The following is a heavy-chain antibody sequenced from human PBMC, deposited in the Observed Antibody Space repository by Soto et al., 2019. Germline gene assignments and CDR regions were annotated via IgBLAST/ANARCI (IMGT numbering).Heavy chain of an antibody. D-gene: IGHD2-2*02. CDR3: AREGRGKKAGYNGLVSLGY. V-gene: IGHV1-69*06. Sequence: SAKVSFKVSRIRFTNYAISWVRQAPGQGPEWMGRIIPIFNSTKYAQSFQGRVTITADKSTSTASLELSSLRSDDTAVYYCAREGRGKKAGYNGLVSLGYWGQGTLVTVSS. CDR2: IIPIFNST. J-gene: IGHJ4*02. CDR1: RIRFTNYA.